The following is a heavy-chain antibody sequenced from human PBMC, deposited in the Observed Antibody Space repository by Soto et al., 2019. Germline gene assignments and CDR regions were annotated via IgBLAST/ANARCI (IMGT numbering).Heavy chain of an antibody. CDR2: IIPITCTA. CDR3: ASSQGASTSLGIYDHYYCGMDV. CDR1: GGTFSSYA. Sequence: QVQLVQSGAEVKKPGSSVKDSCKASGGTFSSYAMSWVRQAPGQGLEWMGGIIPITCTANSAQKFQGRHTITADESTSPAYMELSSLSSDDTAVYYCASSQGASTSLGIYDHYYCGMDVWGQGTRVTVSS. V-gene: IGHV1-69*01. D-gene: IGHD2-2*01. J-gene: IGHJ6*01.